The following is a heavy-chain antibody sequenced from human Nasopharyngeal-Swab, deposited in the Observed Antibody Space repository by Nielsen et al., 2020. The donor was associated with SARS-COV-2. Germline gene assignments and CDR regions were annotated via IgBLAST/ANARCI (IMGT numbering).Heavy chain of an antibody. CDR3: ARERGEGYSYGYGY. V-gene: IGHV1-18*01. CDR1: GYTFTSYG. Sequence: ASAKVSCKASGYTFTSYGISWVRQAPGQGLEWMGWISAYNGNTNYAQKLQGRVTLTTDTYPSTAYMELRSLRSYDTAVYKCARERGEGYSYGYGYWGQGTLVTVSS. J-gene: IGHJ4*02. CDR2: ISAYNGNT. D-gene: IGHD5-18*01.